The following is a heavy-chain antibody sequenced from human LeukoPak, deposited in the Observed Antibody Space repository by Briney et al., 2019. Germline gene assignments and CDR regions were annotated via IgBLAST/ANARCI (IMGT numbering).Heavy chain of an antibody. CDR1: GFTFDDYG. J-gene: IGHJ4*02. V-gene: IGHV3-20*04. CDR3: ARDGRFLEWLPAGY. CDR2: INWNGGST. Sequence: GGSLRLSCAASGFTFDDYGMSWVRHAPGKGLEWVCGINWNGGSTVYADSVKGRFTISRDNAKNSLYLQMNSLRAEDTALYYCARDGRFLEWLPAGYWGQGTLVTVSS. D-gene: IGHD3-3*01.